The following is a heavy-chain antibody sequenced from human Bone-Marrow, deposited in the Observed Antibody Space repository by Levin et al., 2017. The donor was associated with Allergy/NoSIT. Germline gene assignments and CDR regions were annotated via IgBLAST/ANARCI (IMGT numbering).Heavy chain of an antibody. CDR3: ARNELYHYGSGNYYFY. J-gene: IGHJ4*02. CDR1: GGSFNGYF. D-gene: IGHD3-10*01. CDR2: SSHSGRT. V-gene: IGHV4-34*01. Sequence: SETLSLTCAVYGGSFNGYFWSWIRQAPGERLEWIGESSHSGRTNYNSSLKSRVTISVDTSKNQFSLNLRSVTAADTGVYYCARNELYHYGSGNYYFYWGQGVVVTVSS.